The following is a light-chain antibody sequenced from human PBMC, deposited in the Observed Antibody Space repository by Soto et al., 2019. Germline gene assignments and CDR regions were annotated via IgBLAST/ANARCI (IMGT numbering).Light chain of an antibody. CDR2: GAS. CDR1: QSVSSN. V-gene: IGKV3-15*01. CDR3: QHYNNEPFT. J-gene: IGKJ2*01. Sequence: EIVMTQSPATLSVSPGERATLSCRASQSVSSNLAWYQQKPGQAPTLLIYGASARATGIPARFSGSGSGTEFTLTISSLQSEDFAVYYCQHYNNEPFTFGQGTKLEIK.